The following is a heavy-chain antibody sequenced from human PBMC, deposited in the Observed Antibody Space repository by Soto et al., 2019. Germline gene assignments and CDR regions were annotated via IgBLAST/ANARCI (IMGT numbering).Heavy chain of an antibody. CDR2: INPSGTTT. CDR1: GYTFTSFY. Sequence: QVQLVQSGAEVKKPGASVKVSCKASGYTFTSFYMHWVRQAPGQGLEWMGIINPSGTTTDYAQKFQGRVTMTSDTSTSTYYMELSSLTSDDTAVYYCAKPQIARHYYYGMEVWGQGTAVTFSS. V-gene: IGHV1-46*01. CDR3: AKPQIARHYYYGMEV. J-gene: IGHJ6*02.